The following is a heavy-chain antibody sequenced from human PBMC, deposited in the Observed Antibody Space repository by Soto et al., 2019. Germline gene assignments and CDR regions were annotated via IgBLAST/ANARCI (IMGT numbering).Heavy chain of an antibody. V-gene: IGHV4-39*01. CDR2: IYYSGST. Sequence: QLQLQESGPGLVKPSETLSLTCTVSGGSISSSSYYWGWIRQPPGKGLEWIGSIYYSGSTYYNPSLKSRVTISVDTSKNQFSLKLSSVTAADTAVYYCARHEVSKVRGVICAFDIWGQGTMVTVSS. D-gene: IGHD3-10*01. CDR3: ARHEVSKVRGVICAFDI. CDR1: GGSISSSSYY. J-gene: IGHJ3*02.